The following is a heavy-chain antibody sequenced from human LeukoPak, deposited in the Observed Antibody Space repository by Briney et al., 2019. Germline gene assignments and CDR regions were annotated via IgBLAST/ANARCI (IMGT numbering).Heavy chain of an antibody. D-gene: IGHD6-19*01. CDR2: ISGSSSYI. CDR3: ARDQSSVAGTTYNWFDP. Sequence: GGSLRLSCAASGFTFSSYSMNWIRQAPGKGLEWVSSISGSSSYIYYADSVKGRFTISRANAKNSLYLQMNSLRAEDTAVYYCARDQSSVAGTTYNWFDPWGQGTLVTVSS. CDR1: GFTFSSYS. J-gene: IGHJ5*02. V-gene: IGHV3-21*01.